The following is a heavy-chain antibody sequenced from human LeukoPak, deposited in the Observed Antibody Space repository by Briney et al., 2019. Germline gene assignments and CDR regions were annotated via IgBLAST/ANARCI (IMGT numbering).Heavy chain of an antibody. CDR3: ARDSLHYRYYFDY. CDR2: IYYSGST. Sequence: SETLSLTCTVSGGSISSSSYYWGWIRQPPGKGLEWIGSIYYSGSTYYNPSLKSRVTMSVDTSKNQFSLKLSSVTAADTAVYYCARDSLHYRYYFDYWGQGTLVTVSS. J-gene: IGHJ4*02. V-gene: IGHV4-39*07. CDR1: GGSISSSSYY. D-gene: IGHD1-26*01.